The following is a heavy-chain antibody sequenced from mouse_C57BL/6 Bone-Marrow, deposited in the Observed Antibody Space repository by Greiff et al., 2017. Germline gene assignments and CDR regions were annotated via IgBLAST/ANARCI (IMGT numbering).Heavy chain of an antibody. J-gene: IGHJ2*01. CDR1: GFTFSDYY. CDR3: AREGNFYFDY. D-gene: IGHD2-1*01. V-gene: IGHV5-16*01. CDR2: INYDGSST. Sequence: EVKLVESEGGLVQPGSSMKLSCTASGFTFSDYYMAWVRQVPEKGLEWVANINYDGSSTYYLDPLKSRFIISRDNAKNILYLQMSSLKSEDTATYYCAREGNFYFDYWGQGTTLTVSS.